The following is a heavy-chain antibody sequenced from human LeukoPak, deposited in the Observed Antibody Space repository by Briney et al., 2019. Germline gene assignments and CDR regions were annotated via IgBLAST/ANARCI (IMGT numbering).Heavy chain of an antibody. CDR1: GGTFSSYA. D-gene: IGHD6-19*01. Sequence: SVKVSCKASGGTFSSYATSWVRQAPGQGLEWMGGIIPIFGTANYAQKFQGRVTITTDESTSTAYMELSSLRSEDTAVYYCARDGIAVAGTLDYWGQGTLVTVSS. CDR2: IIPIFGTA. CDR3: ARDGIAVAGTLDY. V-gene: IGHV1-69*05. J-gene: IGHJ4*02.